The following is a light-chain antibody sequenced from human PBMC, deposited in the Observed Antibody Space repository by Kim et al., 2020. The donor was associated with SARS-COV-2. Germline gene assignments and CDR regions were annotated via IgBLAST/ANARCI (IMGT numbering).Light chain of an antibody. J-gene: IGKJ4*01. Sequence: IQMTQSPSSVSASVGDSVTITCRASHDIGTSLAWFQQRPGKAPNSLIHAASTLQSGVPSKFSGSGSGTDFTLIIRSLQPEDSATYYYQQYDSFPLTFAGGTKVDIK. V-gene: IGKV1-16*02. CDR2: AAS. CDR1: HDIGTS. CDR3: QQYDSFPLT.